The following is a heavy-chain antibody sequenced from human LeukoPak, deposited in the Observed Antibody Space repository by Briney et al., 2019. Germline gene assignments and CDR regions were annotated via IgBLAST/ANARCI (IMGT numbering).Heavy chain of an antibody. J-gene: IGHJ4*02. CDR1: GFTFSGSA. D-gene: IGHD6-13*01. Sequence: GGSLRLSCAASGFTFSGSAMHWVRQASGKGLEWVGRIRSKANSYATAYAASVKGRFTISRDDSKNTAYLQMNSLKTEDTAVYYCTCIVAAADYWGQGTLVTVSS. V-gene: IGHV3-73*01. CDR2: IRSKANSYAT. CDR3: TCIVAAADY.